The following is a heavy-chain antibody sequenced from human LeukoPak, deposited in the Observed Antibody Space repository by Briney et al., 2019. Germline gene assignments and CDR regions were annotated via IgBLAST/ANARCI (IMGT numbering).Heavy chain of an antibody. CDR1: GFIFSSYN. Sequence: GGSLRLSCAASGFIFSSYNMNWVRQAPGQGLEWVSYISTSSVIYYADSVKGRFTISRDDAKNSLYLQMNSLRDEDTAVYYCARVRGVHYDIDVWGQGTTVTVSS. J-gene: IGHJ6*02. V-gene: IGHV3-48*02. D-gene: IGHD3-10*01. CDR3: ARVRGVHYDIDV. CDR2: ISTSSVI.